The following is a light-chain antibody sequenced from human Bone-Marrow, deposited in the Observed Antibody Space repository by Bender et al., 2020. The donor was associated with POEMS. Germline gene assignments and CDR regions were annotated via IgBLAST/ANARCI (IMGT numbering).Light chain of an antibody. CDR1: TSDIGAYDF. CDR3: QSYDSSLSGCV. J-gene: IGLJ1*01. Sequence: QSALTQPASVSGSPGQSITISCTGTTSDIGAYDFVAWYQQHPGKAPKLLVFDVSDRPSGVSNRFSGSKSGITASLTITGLQAEDEADYYCQSYDSSLSGCVFGTGTKVTVL. CDR2: DVS. V-gene: IGLV2-14*03.